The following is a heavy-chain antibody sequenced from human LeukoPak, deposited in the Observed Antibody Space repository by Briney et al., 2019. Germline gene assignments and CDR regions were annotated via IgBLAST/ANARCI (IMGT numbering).Heavy chain of an antibody. CDR2: IKRDGSEK. Sequence: PGGSLRLSCAASGFTFSTYWMTWVRQAPGKGLEWVANIKRDGSEKYYVDSVKGRFTISRDNAKNSPDLQMNSLRTEDTALYYCARVGGPYSFDIWGQGTMVTVSS. V-gene: IGHV3-7*01. D-gene: IGHD2-15*01. J-gene: IGHJ3*02. CDR1: GFTFSTYW. CDR3: ARVGGPYSFDI.